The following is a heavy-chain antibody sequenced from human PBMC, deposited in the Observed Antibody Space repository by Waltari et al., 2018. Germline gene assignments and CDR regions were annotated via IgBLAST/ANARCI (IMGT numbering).Heavy chain of an antibody. V-gene: IGHV4-34*01. CDR3: ARAPSFHYGVFSVPLTLDY. CDR1: GESFSDHF. D-gene: IGHD4-17*01. J-gene: IGHJ3*01. CDR2: MNHRGSG. Sequence: QVQLNQWGAGVLKPSETLSLTCAVYGESFSDHFWTWIRQPPGKGLEWIGQMNHRGSGTYNPSLKIRVTISVDTSMNQFSLMMTSLTTADTAVYYCARAPSFHYGVFSVPLTLDYWSQGTMVFVSS.